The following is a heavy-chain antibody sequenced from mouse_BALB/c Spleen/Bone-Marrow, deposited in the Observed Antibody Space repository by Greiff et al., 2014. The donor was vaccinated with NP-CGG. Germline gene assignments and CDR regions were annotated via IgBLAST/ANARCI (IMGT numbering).Heavy chain of an antibody. J-gene: IGHJ2*01. CDR1: GYTFTSYY. D-gene: IGHD2-4*01. V-gene: IGHV1S81*02. Sequence: VQLQQSGAELVKPGAPAKLSCKASGYTFTSYYMYWVKQRPGQGLEWIGEINPSNGGTNFNEKFKSKATLTVDKSSSTAYMQLSSLTSEDSAVYYCTRSTMITYFDYWGQGTTLTVSS. CDR2: INPSNGGT. CDR3: TRSTMITYFDY.